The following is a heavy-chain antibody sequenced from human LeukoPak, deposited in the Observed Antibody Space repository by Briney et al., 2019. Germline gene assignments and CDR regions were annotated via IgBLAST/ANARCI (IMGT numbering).Heavy chain of an antibody. Sequence: PGGSLRLSCAASGFTFRSYAMHWVRQAPGKGLEWVAVISYDGSNKYYADSVKGRFTISRDNSKNTLYLQMNSLRAEDTAVYYCARDRSLDYWGRGTLVTVSS. V-gene: IGHV3-30-3*01. CDR2: ISYDGSNK. CDR1: GFTFRSYA. J-gene: IGHJ4*02. CDR3: ARDRSLDY.